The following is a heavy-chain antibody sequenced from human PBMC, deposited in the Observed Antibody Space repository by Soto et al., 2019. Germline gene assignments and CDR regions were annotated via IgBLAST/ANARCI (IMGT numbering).Heavy chain of an antibody. J-gene: IGHJ4*02. CDR1: GASISNTDW. CDR2: TYHRGPT. Sequence: SENLSLTCAVSGASISNTDWRRWVRQRPVKGLEGIGQTYHRGPTNCDPSLKSRVTISLHKSKSQFSLKLTSVTAADTAVYYCAIPRACDFDYLRQGPLVT. V-gene: IGHV4-4*02. CDR3: AIPRACDFDY.